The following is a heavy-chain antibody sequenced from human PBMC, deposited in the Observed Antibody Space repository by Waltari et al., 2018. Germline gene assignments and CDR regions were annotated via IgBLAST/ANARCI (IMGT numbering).Heavy chain of an antibody. CDR1: GDTFRSYA. D-gene: IGHD1-26*01. Sequence: QVQLVQSGAELKKPGSSVTVSCKASGDTFRSYAVSWVRQAPGQGLEWMGGIIPMVDTAHYAQKFQGRLTITTDDSTSTAYMTLSSLRSEDTAVYYCARRVEGGYYFDYWGQGTLVTVSS. J-gene: IGHJ4*02. CDR2: IIPMVDTA. V-gene: IGHV1-69*05. CDR3: ARRVEGGYYFDY.